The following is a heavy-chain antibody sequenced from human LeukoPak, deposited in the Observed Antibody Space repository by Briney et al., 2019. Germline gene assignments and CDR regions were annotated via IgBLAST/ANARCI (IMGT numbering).Heavy chain of an antibody. J-gene: IGHJ3*02. CDR2: ISSSSSYI. V-gene: IGHV3-21*01. CDR1: GFTFSSYS. D-gene: IGHD6-13*01. Sequence: AGSLRLSCAASGFTFSSYSMNWVRPAPGKGLEWVSSISSSSSYIYYADSVKGRFTISSDNAKSSLYLQRNSLRAEDTAVYYCARDLVRTLGAFDIWGQGTMVTVSS. CDR3: ARDLVRTLGAFDI.